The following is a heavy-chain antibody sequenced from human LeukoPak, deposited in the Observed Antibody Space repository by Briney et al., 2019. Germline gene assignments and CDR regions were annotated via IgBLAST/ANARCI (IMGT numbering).Heavy chain of an antibody. CDR3: ARAGGDYGSGRKPLDL. V-gene: IGHV3-30-3*01. CDR2: ISYDGSNK. J-gene: IGHJ2*01. D-gene: IGHD3-10*01. Sequence: PGRSLTLSCAASGFTFSSYAMHWVRQAPGKGLEWVAVISYDGSNKYYADSVKGRFTISRDNSKNTLYLQMNSLRAEDTAVYYCARAGGDYGSGRKPLDLWGRGTLVTVSS. CDR1: GFTFSSYA.